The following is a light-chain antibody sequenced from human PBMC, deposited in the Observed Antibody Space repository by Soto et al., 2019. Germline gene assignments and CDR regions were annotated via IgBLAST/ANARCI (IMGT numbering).Light chain of an antibody. V-gene: IGKV1-9*01. CDR1: QGISSY. Sequence: DIQLTQSTSFLSASVGDRVTITCRASQGISSYLAWYQQKPGKAPKLLIYAASTLQSGVPSRFSGSGSGTEFTLTISSLQPEDVGTYYCQKYNSAMWTFGQGTKVDI. CDR3: QKYNSAMWT. CDR2: AAS. J-gene: IGKJ1*01.